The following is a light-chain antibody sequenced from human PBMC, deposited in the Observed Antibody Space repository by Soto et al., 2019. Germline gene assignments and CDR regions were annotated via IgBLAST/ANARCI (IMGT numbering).Light chain of an antibody. J-gene: IGKJ1*01. CDR2: GAS. CDR1: QSVGGS. CDR3: XQXRNWPRT. Sequence: EIVMTQSPATLSVSPGERATLSCRASQSVGGSLAWYQQKPGQAPGLLIYGASTRATGVPARFSGSGSGTEFTXXXSSLQXXXXXXXXXXQXRNWPRTFGQGTKVDIK. V-gene: IGKV3-15*01.